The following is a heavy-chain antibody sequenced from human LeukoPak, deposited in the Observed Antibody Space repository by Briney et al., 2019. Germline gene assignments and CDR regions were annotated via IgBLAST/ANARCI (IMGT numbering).Heavy chain of an antibody. Sequence: GESLKISCKGSGYSFTSYWISWVRQMPGKGLEWMGRTDPSDSYTNYSPSFQGHVTISADKSISTAYLQWSSLKASDTAMYYCARRGDGGNWVDYWGQGTLVTVSS. D-gene: IGHD4-23*01. J-gene: IGHJ4*02. CDR3: ARRGDGGNWVDY. V-gene: IGHV5-10-1*01. CDR2: TDPSDSYT. CDR1: GYSFTSYW.